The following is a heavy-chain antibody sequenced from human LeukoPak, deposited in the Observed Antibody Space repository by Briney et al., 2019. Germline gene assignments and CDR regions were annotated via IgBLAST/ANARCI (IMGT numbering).Heavy chain of an antibody. CDR2: ISAYNGNT. CDR3: ARDLTYYDILTGYYIQGGWFDP. CDR1: GYTFTSYG. D-gene: IGHD3-9*01. J-gene: IGHJ5*02. V-gene: IGHV1-18*01. Sequence: ASVKVSCKASGYTFTSYGISWVRPAPGQGLEWMGWISAYNGNTNYAQKLQGRVTMTTDTSTSTAYMELRSLRSDDTAVYYCARDLTYYDILTGYYIQGGWFDPWGQGTLVTVSS.